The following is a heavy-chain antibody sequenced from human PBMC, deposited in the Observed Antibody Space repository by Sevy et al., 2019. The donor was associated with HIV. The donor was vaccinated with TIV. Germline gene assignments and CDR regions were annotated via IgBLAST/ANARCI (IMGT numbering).Heavy chain of an antibody. CDR2: ISSSSSTI. V-gene: IGHV3-48*02. CDR3: ARGRTWGTGIFDY. J-gene: IGHJ4*02. D-gene: IGHD3-16*01. Sequence: GGSLRLSCAASGFTFSSYSMNWVRQAPGKGLEWVSYISSSSSTIYYADSVKGRLTISRDNAKNSLYLQMNSLRDEDTAVYYCARGRTWGTGIFDYWGQRTLVTVSS. CDR1: GFTFSSYS.